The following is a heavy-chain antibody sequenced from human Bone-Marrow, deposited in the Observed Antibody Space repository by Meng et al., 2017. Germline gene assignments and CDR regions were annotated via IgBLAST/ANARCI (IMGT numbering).Heavy chain of an antibody. V-gene: IGHV3-21*01. CDR3: ARDQCSGGSCPWDYYYGMDV. J-gene: IGHJ6*02. CDR2: ISSSSSYI. Sequence: GESLKISCAASGFTFSSYSMNWVRQAPGKGLEWVSSISSSSSYIYYADSVKGRFTISRDNAKNSLYLQMNSLRAEDTAVYYCARDQCSGGSCPWDYYYGMDVWGQGTTVTVSS. D-gene: IGHD2-15*01. CDR1: GFTFSSYS.